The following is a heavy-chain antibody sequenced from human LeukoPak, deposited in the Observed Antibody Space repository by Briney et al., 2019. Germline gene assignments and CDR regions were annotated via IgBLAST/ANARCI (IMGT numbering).Heavy chain of an antibody. CDR3: PRGVGQDAFDI. J-gene: IGHJ3*02. D-gene: IGHD1-26*01. CDR1: GFTVRNNY. Sequence: GGSLRLSCAASGFTVRNNYMSWVRQAPGKGLEWVSVIYSGGSTYYADSVKGRFTFSKDNSKNTLYLQMTNLRVEDTAAYYCPRGVGQDAFDIWGQGTMVTVSS. V-gene: IGHV3-53*01. CDR2: IYSGGST.